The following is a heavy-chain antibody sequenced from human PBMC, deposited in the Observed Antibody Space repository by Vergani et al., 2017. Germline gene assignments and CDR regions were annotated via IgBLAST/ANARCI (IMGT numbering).Heavy chain of an antibody. CDR1: GGTFTSYA. CDR3: ARERITMVRGPYNWFDP. D-gene: IGHD3-10*01. CDR2: INTNTGNP. V-gene: IGHV7-4-1*02. Sequence: QVQLVQSGAEGKKPGSSVKVSCKASGGTFTSYAMNWVRQAPGQGLEWMGWINTNTGNPTYAQGFTGRFVFSLDTSVSTAYLQISSLKAEDTAVYYCARERITMVRGPYNWFDPWGQGTLVTVSS. J-gene: IGHJ5*02.